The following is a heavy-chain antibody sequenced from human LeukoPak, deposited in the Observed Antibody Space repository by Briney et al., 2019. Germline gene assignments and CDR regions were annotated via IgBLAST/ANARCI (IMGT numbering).Heavy chain of an antibody. D-gene: IGHD4-17*01. J-gene: IGHJ3*02. V-gene: IGHV3-21*01. CDR1: GFTFSRYS. CDR2: ISSSSSYI. Sequence: GGSLRLSCAASGFTFSRYSMNWVRQAPGRGLEWVSSISSSSSYIYYADSLKGLFTISRDNAKNSLYLQMNSLRAEDTAVYFCARDRIIYGDYGDAFDIWGQGTMVTVSS. CDR3: ARDRIIYGDYGDAFDI.